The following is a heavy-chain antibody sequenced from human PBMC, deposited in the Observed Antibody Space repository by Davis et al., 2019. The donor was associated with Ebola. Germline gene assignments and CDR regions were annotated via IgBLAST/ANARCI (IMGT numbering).Heavy chain of an antibody. D-gene: IGHD3-22*01. Sequence: GESLKISCAASGFTFSSYAMSWVRQAPGKGLEWVSAISGSGGSTYYADSVKGRFTISRDNSKNTLYLQMNSLRAEDTAVYYCAKRYDSSGYYHPVDAFDIWGQGTMVTVSS. V-gene: IGHV3-23*01. CDR1: GFTFSSYA. CDR2: ISGSGGST. CDR3: AKRYDSSGYYHPVDAFDI. J-gene: IGHJ3*02.